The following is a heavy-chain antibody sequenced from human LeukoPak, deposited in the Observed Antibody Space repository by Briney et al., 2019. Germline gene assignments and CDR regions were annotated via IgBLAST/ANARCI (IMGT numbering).Heavy chain of an antibody. CDR3: ARSINWYFDL. CDR2: ISYDGSNK. J-gene: IGHJ2*01. CDR1: GFTFSSYA. V-gene: IGHV3-30*04. Sequence: PGGSLRLSCAASGFTFSSYAMHWVRQAPGKGLEWVAVISYDGSNKYYADSVKGRFTISRDNSKNTLYLQMNSLRAEDTAVYYCARSINWYFDLWGRGTLVTVSS.